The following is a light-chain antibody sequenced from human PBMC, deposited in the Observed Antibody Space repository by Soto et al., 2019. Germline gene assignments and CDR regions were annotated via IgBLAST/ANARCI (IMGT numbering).Light chain of an antibody. CDR3: QQYNYWPSYT. CDR2: DLS. V-gene: IGKV3-15*01. Sequence: EVVMTQSPATLSVSPGERATLSCRASQSVTGNLAWYQQQPGQAPRLLIYDLSGRATGVPARLSGSGSGTEFTFPITSLQAGDCSLYFCQQYNYWPSYTFCQGTTLEIK. J-gene: IGKJ2*01. CDR1: QSVTGN.